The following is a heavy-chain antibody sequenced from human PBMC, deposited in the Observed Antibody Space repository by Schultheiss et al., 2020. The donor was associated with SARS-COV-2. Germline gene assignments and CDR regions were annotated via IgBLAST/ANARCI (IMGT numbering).Heavy chain of an antibody. J-gene: IGHJ4*02. CDR2: ISYDENNK. CDR3: ASEAGDFGSGYNYCFDY. V-gene: IGHV3-33*01. CDR1: GLTFSSHG. D-gene: IGHD3-3*01. Sequence: GGSLRLSCAASGLTFSSHGMHWVRQAPGKGLEWVAVISYDENNKYYADSVKGRFTISRDNSKKTLHLQMNSLRAEDTAVYYCASEAGDFGSGYNYCFDYWGLGTLVTVSS.